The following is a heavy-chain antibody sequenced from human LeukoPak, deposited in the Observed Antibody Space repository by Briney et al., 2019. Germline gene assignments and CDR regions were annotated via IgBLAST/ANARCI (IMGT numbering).Heavy chain of an antibody. CDR2: ISSSSSTI. J-gene: IGHJ4*02. V-gene: IGHV3-48*02. D-gene: IGHD3-22*01. CDR1: GFTFSSYS. Sequence: GGSLRLSCAASGFTFSSYSMNWVRQAPGKGLEWVSYISSSSSTIYYAESAKGRFTISRDNAKNSLYLQMNSLRDEDTAVYYCAREVDYDSSGYYTPDFDYWGQGTLVTVSS. CDR3: AREVDYDSSGYYTPDFDY.